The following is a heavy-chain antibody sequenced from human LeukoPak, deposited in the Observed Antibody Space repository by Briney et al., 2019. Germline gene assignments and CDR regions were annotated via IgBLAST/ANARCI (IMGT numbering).Heavy chain of an antibody. V-gene: IGHV3-20*04. D-gene: IGHD3-3*01. CDR2: INWNGGST. CDR1: GFTFDDYG. CDR3: ARGLRYLEWFTYYMDV. J-gene: IGHJ6*03. Sequence: GGSLRLSCAASGFTFDDYGMSWVRQAPGKGLEWVSGINWNGGSTGYADSVKGRFTISRDNAKNSLYLQMNSLRAEDTALYYCARGLRYLEWFTYYMDVWGKGTTVTVSS.